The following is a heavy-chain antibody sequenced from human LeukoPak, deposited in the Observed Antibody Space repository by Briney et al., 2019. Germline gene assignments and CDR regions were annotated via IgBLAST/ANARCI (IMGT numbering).Heavy chain of an antibody. CDR3: ARDQRCSGGSCYFEPFDY. CDR2: ISASGGNP. Sequence: GGSLRLSCAASGFTFSSYAMSWVRQAPGKGLEWVSGISASGGNPYYADSVKGRFTISRDNSENTLNLQMNSLRAEDTAVYYCARDQRCSGGSCYFEPFDYWGQGTLVTVSS. V-gene: IGHV3-23*01. D-gene: IGHD2-15*01. CDR1: GFTFSSYA. J-gene: IGHJ4*02.